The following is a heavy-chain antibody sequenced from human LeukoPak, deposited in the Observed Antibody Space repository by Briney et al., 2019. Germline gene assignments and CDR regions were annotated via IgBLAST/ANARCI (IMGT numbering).Heavy chain of an antibody. V-gene: IGHV3-23*01. CDR2: ISGDGGAT. CDR3: AKERRDSEAYFDY. Sequence: GGSLRLSCAASGFTFSSFALNWVRQAPGKGLEWVSTISGDGGATHYADSVKGRFTISRDNSKNTLYLQMNSLRAEDTAVYYCAKERRDSEAYFDYWGQGALVTVSS. CDR1: GFTFSSFA. D-gene: IGHD2-15*01. J-gene: IGHJ4*02.